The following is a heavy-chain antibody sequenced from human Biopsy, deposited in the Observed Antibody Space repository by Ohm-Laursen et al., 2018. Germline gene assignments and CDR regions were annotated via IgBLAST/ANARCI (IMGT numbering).Heavy chain of an antibody. D-gene: IGHD6-19*01. J-gene: IGHJ3*01. Sequence: GTLSLTCSVSGASMTDYFWSWIWQPAGKGLEWIGRAYPSGTTYYNPSLKGRVTISIDASKNQLSLKVTSVTAADTGIYYCARDAALAVAPRADDGFDLWDQGTMVTVSS. V-gene: IGHV4-4*07. CDR1: GASMTDYF. CDR2: AYPSGTT. CDR3: ARDAALAVAPRADDGFDL.